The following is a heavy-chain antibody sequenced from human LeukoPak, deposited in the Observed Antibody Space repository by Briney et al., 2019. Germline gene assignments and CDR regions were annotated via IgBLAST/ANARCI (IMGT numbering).Heavy chain of an antibody. CDR3: ARKPGSYYVKPFDY. Sequence: SETLSLTCTVSGGSISSSGYYWSWIRQPPGKGLEWIGEINHSGSTNYNPSLKSRVTISVDTSKNQFSLKLSSVTAADTAVYYCARKPGSYYVKPFDYWGQGTLVTVSS. V-gene: IGHV4-39*07. CDR1: GGSISSSGYY. J-gene: IGHJ4*02. CDR2: INHSGST. D-gene: IGHD1-26*01.